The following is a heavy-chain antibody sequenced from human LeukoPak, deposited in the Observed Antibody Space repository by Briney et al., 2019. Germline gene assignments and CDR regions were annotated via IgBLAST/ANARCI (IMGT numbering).Heavy chain of an antibody. CDR3: ARHFLAEAVTTVTNDAFDI. CDR2: IYYSGST. J-gene: IGHJ3*02. V-gene: IGHV4-31*03. D-gene: IGHD4-17*01. CDR1: GGSISSGGYY. Sequence: SETLSLTCTVSGGSISSGGYYWSWIRQHPGKGLEWIGYIYYSGSTYYNPSLKSRVTISVDTSKNQFSLKLSSVTAADTAVYYCARHFLAEAVTTVTNDAFDIWGQGTVVTVSS.